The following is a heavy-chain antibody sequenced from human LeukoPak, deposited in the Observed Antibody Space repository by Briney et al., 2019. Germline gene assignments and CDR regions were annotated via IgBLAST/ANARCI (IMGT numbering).Heavy chain of an antibody. D-gene: IGHD2-21*02. CDR1: GGSISSYY. V-gene: IGHV4-59*01. J-gene: IGHJ4*02. CDR3: AREAYCGGDCYSGFDY. Sequence: ASETLSLTCTVSGGSISSYYWSWIRQPPGKGLEWIGYIYYSGSTNYNPSLKSRVTISVDTSKNQFSLKLSSVTAADTAVYYCAREAYCGGDCYSGFDYWGQGTLVTVSS. CDR2: IYYSGST.